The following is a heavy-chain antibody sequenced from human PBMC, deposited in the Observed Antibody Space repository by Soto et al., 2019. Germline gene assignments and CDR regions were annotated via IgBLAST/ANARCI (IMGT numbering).Heavy chain of an antibody. J-gene: IGHJ4*02. CDR1: GYSFTSYW. V-gene: IGHV5-10-1*01. D-gene: IGHD5-18*01. Sequence: GESLKISCKGSGYSFTSYWISWVRQMPGKGLEWMGRIDPSDSYTNYSPSFQGHVTISAGKSISTAYLQWSSLKASDTAMYYCARQKHNVDTVDFDYWGQGTLVTVSS. CDR2: IDPSDSYT. CDR3: ARQKHNVDTVDFDY.